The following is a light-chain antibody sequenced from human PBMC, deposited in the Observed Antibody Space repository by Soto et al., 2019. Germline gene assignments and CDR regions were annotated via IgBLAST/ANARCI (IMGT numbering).Light chain of an antibody. CDR1: QSVSNNY. CDR3: QQYNSYSYT. V-gene: IGKV3-20*01. CDR2: GAS. Sequence: ENVLTQYKGTLSLSRGERATLSCRASQSVSNNYLAWYQQKPGQAPRLLIYGASNRATGIPARFGGSGSETEFTLTISSLQPDDFATYYCQQYNSYSYTFGQGTRLEIK. J-gene: IGKJ5*01.